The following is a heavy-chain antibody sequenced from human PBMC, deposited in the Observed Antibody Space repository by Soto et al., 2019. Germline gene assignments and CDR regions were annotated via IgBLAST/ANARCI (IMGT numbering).Heavy chain of an antibody. J-gene: IGHJ4*02. V-gene: IGHV1-69*01. CDR1: GGTFSSYA. D-gene: IGHD3-22*01. Sequence: QVQLVQSGAEVKKPGSSVKVSCKASGGTFSSYAISWVRQAPGQGLEWMGGIIPIFGTANYAQKFQGRVTITADESTSTAYMELSSLRSEVTAVSYCARALTYYYDSSGYPFDYWGQGTLVTVSS. CDR3: ARALTYYYDSSGYPFDY. CDR2: IIPIFGTA.